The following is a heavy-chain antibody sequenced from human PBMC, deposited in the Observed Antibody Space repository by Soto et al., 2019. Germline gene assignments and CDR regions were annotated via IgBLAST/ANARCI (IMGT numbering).Heavy chain of an antibody. CDR2: ISSSSSYI. J-gene: IGHJ3*02. CDR3: ARELADCSGGSCFHDAFDI. CDR1: GFTFSSYS. D-gene: IGHD2-15*01. V-gene: IGHV3-21*01. Sequence: GGSLRLSCAASGFTFSSYSMNWVRQAPGKGLEWVSSISSSSSYIYYADSVKGRFTISRDNAKNSLYLQMNSLRAEDTAVYYCARELADCSGGSCFHDAFDIWGQGTMVTVSS.